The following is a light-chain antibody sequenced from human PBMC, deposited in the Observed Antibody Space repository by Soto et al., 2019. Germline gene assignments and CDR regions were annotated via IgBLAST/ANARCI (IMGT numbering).Light chain of an antibody. Sequence: DIQMTQSPSTLSASVGDRVTITCRASQSISGSLAWYQQKPGKAPKLLIYEASNLKSGVPSRFSGSGSGTEYSLTIRRLQPDDSASYYCQQYNGYWTFGQGTRVELK. V-gene: IGKV1-5*03. CDR2: EAS. J-gene: IGKJ1*01. CDR3: QQYNGYWT. CDR1: QSISGS.